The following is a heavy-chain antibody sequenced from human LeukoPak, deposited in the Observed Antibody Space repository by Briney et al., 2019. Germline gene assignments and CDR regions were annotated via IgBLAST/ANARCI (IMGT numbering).Heavy chain of an antibody. D-gene: IGHD6-19*01. CDR2: IYSGGTT. CDR3: ARSASSGCYSFDY. J-gene: IGHJ4*02. V-gene: IGHV3-66*02. Sequence: PGGSLRLSCAASGFTVSSNYMSWVRQAPGRGLEWVSVIYSGGTTDYADSVKGRFTISRDNSKNTLYLQMNNLRAEDTAVYYCARSASSGCYSFDYWGQGALITVSS. CDR1: GFTVSSNY.